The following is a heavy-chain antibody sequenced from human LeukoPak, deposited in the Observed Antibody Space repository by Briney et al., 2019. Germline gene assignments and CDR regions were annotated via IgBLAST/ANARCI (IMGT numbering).Heavy chain of an antibody. CDR2: ISSDNGNT. D-gene: IGHD6-19*01. J-gene: IGHJ6*03. CDR3: ARTTEYSTGWVDYYYYHYIDV. Sequence: ASVEVSCKASGYTFSRHGISWVRQAPGQGLEWMGWISSDNGNTNYAQKFQDRVTLTTDTSTSTSYMELRSLRSDDTAVYYCARTTEYSTGWVDYYYYHYIDVWGKRTTVTVSS. CDR1: GYTFSRHG. V-gene: IGHV1-18*01.